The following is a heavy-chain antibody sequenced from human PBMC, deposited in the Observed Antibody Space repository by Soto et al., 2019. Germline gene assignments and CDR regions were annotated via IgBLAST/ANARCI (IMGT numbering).Heavy chain of an antibody. D-gene: IGHD3-10*01. J-gene: IGHJ4*02. V-gene: IGHV4-59*08. CDR2: IYYSGST. Sequence: PSETLSLTCTVSGGSISSYYWSWIRQPPGKGLEWIGYIYYSGSTNYNPSLKSRVTISVDTSKNQFSLKLNSMTAADTAVYYCARHNYGSGSTYFDYWDQGTLVTVS. CDR1: GGSISSYY. CDR3: ARHNYGSGSTYFDY.